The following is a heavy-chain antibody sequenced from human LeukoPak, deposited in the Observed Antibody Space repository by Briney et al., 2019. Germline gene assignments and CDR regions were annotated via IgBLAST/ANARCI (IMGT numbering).Heavy chain of an antibody. J-gene: IGHJ3*02. D-gene: IGHD3-16*01. CDR1: GDSVSKKNIA. CDR3: ARVGHPWGIEDAFDI. V-gene: IGHV6-1*01. Sequence: SQTLSLTCAISGDSVSKKNIAWNWIRQSPSRGLEWLGRTYYRSKWYNDYAVSAKSRITINPDTSKNQFSLQLNSVTPEDTAVYYCARVGHPWGIEDAFDIWGQGTMVTVSS. CDR2: TYYRSKWYN.